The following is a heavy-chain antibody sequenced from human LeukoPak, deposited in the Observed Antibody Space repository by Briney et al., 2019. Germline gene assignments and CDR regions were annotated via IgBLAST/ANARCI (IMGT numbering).Heavy chain of an antibody. V-gene: IGHV5-51*01. D-gene: IGHD3-16*01. CDR3: AKGVGEFGFRFDS. Sequence: GESLKISCKGSGYTFTSYWIGWVRQMPGKGLEWMGIIYPGDSDTRYSPSFQGQVTISADKSINTAYLQWSSLTAADTAVYYCAKGVGEFGFRFDSWGQGTLVTVSS. CDR2: IYPGDSDT. J-gene: IGHJ4*02. CDR1: GYTFTSYW.